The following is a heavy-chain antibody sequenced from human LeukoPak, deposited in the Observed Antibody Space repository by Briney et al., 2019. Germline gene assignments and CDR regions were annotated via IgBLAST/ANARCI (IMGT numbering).Heavy chain of an antibody. CDR2: ISYSGST. CDR1: GGSISSGDFY. Sequence: SETLSLTCTVSGGSISSGDFYWSCMRQPPGKGLEWIGYISYSGSTYDNPSLKSRVAISVDTSKNQFSLKLSSVTAADTAVYYCARVYDSSAYYGYYFDYWGQGTLVTVPS. J-gene: IGHJ4*02. D-gene: IGHD3-22*01. CDR3: ARVYDSSAYYGYYFDY. V-gene: IGHV4-30-4*08.